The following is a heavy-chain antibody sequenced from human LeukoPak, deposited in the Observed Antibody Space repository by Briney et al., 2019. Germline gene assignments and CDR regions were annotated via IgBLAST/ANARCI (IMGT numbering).Heavy chain of an antibody. CDR1: GGTFSSYA. CDR3: ARRGGYDSSGHYFDY. CDR2: IIPIFGTA. J-gene: IGHJ4*02. D-gene: IGHD3-22*01. Sequence: SVKVSCKATGGTFSSYAISWVRQAPGQGLEWMGGIIPIFGTANYAQKFQGRVTITTDESTSTAYMELSSLRSEDTAVYYCARRGGYDSSGHYFDYWGQGTLVTVSS. V-gene: IGHV1-69*05.